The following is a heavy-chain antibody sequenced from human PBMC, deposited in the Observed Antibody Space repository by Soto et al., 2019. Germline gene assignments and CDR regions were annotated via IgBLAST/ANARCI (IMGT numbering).Heavy chain of an antibody. CDR3: ARRTVTYGSYGMDV. CDR2: INPNSGGT. Sequence: RASVKVSCKASGYTFTGYYMHWVRQAPGQGLEWMGWINPNSGGTNYAQKFQGRVTMTRDTSISTAYMELSRLRSDDTAVYYCARRTVTYGSYGMDVWGQGTTVTVSS. J-gene: IGHJ6*02. D-gene: IGHD4-17*01. CDR1: GYTFTGYY. V-gene: IGHV1-2*02.